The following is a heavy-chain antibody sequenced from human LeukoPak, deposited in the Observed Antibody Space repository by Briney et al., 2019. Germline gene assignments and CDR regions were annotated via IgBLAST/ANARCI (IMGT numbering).Heavy chain of an antibody. J-gene: IGHJ4*02. D-gene: IGHD1-26*01. CDR3: AKDYSGSYYVLDY. CDR2: MWYDGSNK. CDR1: GFTFSSYG. V-gene: IGHV3-33*06. Sequence: GGSLRLSCAASGFTFSSYGMHWVRQAPGKGLEWVAVMWYDGSNKYYAESVKGRFTISRDNSKNTLYLQMNSLRAEDTAVYYCAKDYSGSYYVLDYWGQGTLVTVSS.